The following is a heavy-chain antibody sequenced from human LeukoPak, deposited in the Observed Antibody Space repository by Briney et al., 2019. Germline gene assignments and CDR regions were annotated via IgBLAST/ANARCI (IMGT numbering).Heavy chain of an antibody. D-gene: IGHD2-2*02. J-gene: IGHJ6*02. CDR1: GYTFPSYD. Sequence: ASVKVSCKASGYTFPSYDINWVRQATGQGLEWMGWMNPNSGNTGYAQKFQGRVTMTRNTSISTAYMELSSLRSEDTAVYYCARVPAAIEDYYYYYYGMDVWGQGTTVTVSS. CDR2: MNPNSGNT. V-gene: IGHV1-8*01. CDR3: ARVPAAIEDYYYYYYGMDV.